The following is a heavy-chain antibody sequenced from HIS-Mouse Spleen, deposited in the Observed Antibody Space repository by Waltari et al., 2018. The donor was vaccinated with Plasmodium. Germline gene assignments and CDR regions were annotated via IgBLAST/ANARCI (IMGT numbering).Heavy chain of an antibody. CDR1: GFTFSSHC. Sequence: EVQLLESGGGWVQPGVSLRLSCAASGFTFSSHCMSGFAQAPGKGLEWVSGISGSGGSTYYADTVKGRFTISRDNSKNTLYLQMNSLRAEDTAVYYCAKSSKGTGDLWDYWGQGTLVTVSS. V-gene: IGHV3-23*01. CDR3: AKSSKGTGDLWDY. D-gene: IGHD7-27*01. CDR2: ISGSGGST. J-gene: IGHJ4*02.